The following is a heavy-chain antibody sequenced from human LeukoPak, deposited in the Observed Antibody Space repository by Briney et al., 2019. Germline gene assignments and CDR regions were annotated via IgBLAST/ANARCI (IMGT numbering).Heavy chain of an antibody. D-gene: IGHD1-26*01. V-gene: IGHV4-34*01. Sequence: PSETLSLTCAVYGGSFSGYYWSWIRQPPGKGLEWIGEINHSGSTNYNSSLKSRVTISVDTSKNQFSLKLSSVTAADTAVYYCAREGGGGSYFYFDYWGQGTLVTVSS. J-gene: IGHJ4*02. CDR1: GGSFSGYY. CDR2: INHSGST. CDR3: AREGGGGSYFYFDY.